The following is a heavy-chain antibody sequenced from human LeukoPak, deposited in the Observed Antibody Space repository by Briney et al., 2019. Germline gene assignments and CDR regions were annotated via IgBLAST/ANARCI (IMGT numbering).Heavy chain of an antibody. J-gene: IGHJ4*02. Sequence: PGGSLRLSCAASGFTFSDYYMTWIRQAPGKGLEWVAVISYDGSNKYYADSVKGRFTISRDNSKNTLYLQMNSLRAEDTAVYYCARDRTTVVTPNYFDYWGQGTLVTVSS. CDR1: GFTFSDYY. CDR2: ISYDGSNK. CDR3: ARDRTTVVTPNYFDY. V-gene: IGHV3-30-3*01. D-gene: IGHD4-23*01.